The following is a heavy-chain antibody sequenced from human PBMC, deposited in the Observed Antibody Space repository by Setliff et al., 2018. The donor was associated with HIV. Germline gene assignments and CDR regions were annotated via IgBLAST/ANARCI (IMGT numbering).Heavy chain of an antibody. CDR1: GGSIRTGAYY. CDR2: IYYDGRT. V-gene: IGHV4-39*07. Sequence: SETLSLPCTVSGGSIRTGAYYWGWIRQPPGKGLAWIGSIYYDGRTFYKPSLKSRLTISVDTSKNQFSLSLNSVTAADTAVYFCARGGAVSADFDSWGQGTLVTVSS. D-gene: IGHD3-16*01. CDR3: ARGGAVSADFDS. J-gene: IGHJ5*01.